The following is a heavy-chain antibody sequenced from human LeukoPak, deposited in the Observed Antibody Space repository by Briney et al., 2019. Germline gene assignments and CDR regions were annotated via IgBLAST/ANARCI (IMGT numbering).Heavy chain of an antibody. D-gene: IGHD2-21*01. CDR3: SRDRVMSRYGRDV. V-gene: IGHV3-21*01. CDR1: GFLFPSYR. J-gene: IGHJ6*02. Sequence: PGGSLRLSRAASGFLFPSYRMNCVRQAPGKGLEWVSSISSTTSHIYYADSLRGRFTISRDNAKNSLYLQMNSLRAEDTAVYYGSRDRVMSRYGRDVWGQGTTVTVSS. CDR2: ISSTTSHI.